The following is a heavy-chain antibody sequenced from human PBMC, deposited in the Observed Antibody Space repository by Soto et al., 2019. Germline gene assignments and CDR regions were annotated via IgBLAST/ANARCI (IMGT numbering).Heavy chain of an antibody. CDR3: AKVPRQNSNGWIYFDN. J-gene: IGHJ4*02. D-gene: IGHD4-4*01. CDR1: GYTFTSYY. CDR2: INPSGGST. V-gene: IGHV1-46*01. Sequence: GASVKVSCKASGYTFTSYYMRWVRQAPGQGLEWMGIINPSGGSTSYAQKFQGRVTMTRDTSTSTVYMELSSLRREDTAVYYCAKVPRQNSNGWIYFDNWGQGTRVTVSS.